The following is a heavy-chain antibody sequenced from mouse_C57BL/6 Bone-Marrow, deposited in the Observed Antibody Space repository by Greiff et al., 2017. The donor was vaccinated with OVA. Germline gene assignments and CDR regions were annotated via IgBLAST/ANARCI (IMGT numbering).Heavy chain of an antibody. D-gene: IGHD1-1*01. CDR1: GYSITSGYY. Sequence: EVQVVESGPGLVKPSQSLSLTCSVTGYSITSGYYWNWIRQFPGNKLEWMGYISYDGSNNYNPSLKNRISITRDTSKNQFFLKLNSVTTEDTATYYCARSYYYGSPPFAYWGQGTLVTVSA. CDR2: ISYDGSN. CDR3: ARSYYYGSPPFAY. J-gene: IGHJ3*01. V-gene: IGHV3-6*01.